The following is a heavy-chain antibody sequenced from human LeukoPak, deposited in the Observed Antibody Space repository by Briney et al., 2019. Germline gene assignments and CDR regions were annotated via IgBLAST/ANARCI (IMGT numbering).Heavy chain of an antibody. V-gene: IGHV3-21*04. CDR1: GFTFSSYS. J-gene: IGHJ4*02. D-gene: IGHD3-22*01. Sequence: GGSLRLSCAASGFTFSSYSMNWVRQAPGKGLEWVSSISSSSSYIYYADSVKGRFTISRDNAKNSLYLQMNSLRAEDTAVYYCAKDQGGYYDSSGYYYITDYWGQGTLVTVSS. CDR3: AKDQGGYYDSSGYYYITDY. CDR2: ISSSSSYI.